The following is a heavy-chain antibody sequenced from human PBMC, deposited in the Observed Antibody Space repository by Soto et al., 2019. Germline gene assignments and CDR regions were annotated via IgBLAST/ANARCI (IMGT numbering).Heavy chain of an antibody. Sequence: QVQLVESGGGVVQPGKSLRLSCAASGFTFSSYGMHWVRQAPGKGLEWVAVISYDGSHKYYADSVKGRFTISRDNSKNTLYLQMNSLRAEDTAVYYCAKVTGYGSSTSCRIDYYYYYGMDVWGQGTTVTVSS. CDR2: ISYDGSHK. D-gene: IGHD2-2*01. CDR1: GFTFSSYG. V-gene: IGHV3-30*18. CDR3: AKVTGYGSSTSCRIDYYYYYGMDV. J-gene: IGHJ6*02.